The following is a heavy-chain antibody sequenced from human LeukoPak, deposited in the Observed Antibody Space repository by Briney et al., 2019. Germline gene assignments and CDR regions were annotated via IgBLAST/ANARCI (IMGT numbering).Heavy chain of an antibody. CDR1: GYTFTSYS. CDR3: ARDPRDYSNYGFDY. J-gene: IGHJ4*02. D-gene: IGHD4-11*01. CDR2: INPSDGST. V-gene: IGHV1-46*01. Sequence: EASVKVSCKTSGYTFTSYSIHWVRQAPGQGLEWMGIINPSDGSTNYAQKFQGRVTMTRDMSTSTVYMELTSLRSEDTAVYFCARDPRDYSNYGFDYWGQGTLVTVSS.